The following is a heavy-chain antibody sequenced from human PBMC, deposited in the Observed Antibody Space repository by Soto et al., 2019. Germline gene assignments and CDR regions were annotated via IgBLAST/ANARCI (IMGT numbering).Heavy chain of an antibody. D-gene: IGHD3-22*01. CDR3: ARDFIDSSDSHPDH. J-gene: IGHJ4*02. CDR2: ISSSSSII. CDR1: GFTFTSYS. V-gene: IGHV3-48*01. Sequence: GSLRLSCTASGFTFTSYSMNWVRQAPGKGLEWVSYISSSSSIIYYADSVKGRFTISRDNAKNSLYLQMNSLRAEDTAVYYCARDFIDSSDSHPDHWGQGTLVTVSS.